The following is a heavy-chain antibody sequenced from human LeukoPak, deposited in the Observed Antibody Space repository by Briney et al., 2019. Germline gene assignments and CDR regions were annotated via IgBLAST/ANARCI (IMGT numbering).Heavy chain of an antibody. CDR2: FGTAGDT. J-gene: IGHJ2*01. V-gene: IGHV3-13*01. Sequence: GGSLRLSCVASGFTLKMYDVHWVRLPAGEGLEWVSGFGTAGDTYYPDSVRGRFTISRENGKNSFYLQMNNLRVGDTAVYYCARGAYNGDNWHFDLWGRGTLVTVSS. CDR3: ARGAYNGDNWHFDL. CDR1: GFTLKMYD. D-gene: IGHD2-21*02.